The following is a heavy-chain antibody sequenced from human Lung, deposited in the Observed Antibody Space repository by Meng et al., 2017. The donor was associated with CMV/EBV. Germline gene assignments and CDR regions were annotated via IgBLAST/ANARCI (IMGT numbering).Heavy chain of an antibody. CDR2: INHGGSA. CDR3: ARGRRWSLVRLGAFDM. Sequence: GSLRLSXAFHGDSFSGYYWSWIRQPPGQGLEWIGEINHGGSANYNSSLQTRLNISIDTPKNQFSLEMRSVTAADTAVYYCARGRRWSLVRLGAFDMWGQGTLVTLSS. V-gene: IGHV4-34*01. D-gene: IGHD3-16*01. J-gene: IGHJ3*02. CDR1: GDSFSGYY.